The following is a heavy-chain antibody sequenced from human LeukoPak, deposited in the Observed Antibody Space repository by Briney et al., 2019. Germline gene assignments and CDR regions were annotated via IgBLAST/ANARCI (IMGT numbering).Heavy chain of an antibody. D-gene: IGHD5-12*01. CDR3: AKEGGKVATNDGFDY. V-gene: IGHV3-48*03. Sequence: GGSLRLSCAASGFTFSSYEMNWVRQAPGKGLEWVSYISSSGSTIYYADSVKGRFTISRDNAKNSLYLQMNSLRAEDTAVYYCAKEGGKVATNDGFDYWGQGTLVTVSS. CDR1: GFTFSSYE. CDR2: ISSSGSTI. J-gene: IGHJ4*02.